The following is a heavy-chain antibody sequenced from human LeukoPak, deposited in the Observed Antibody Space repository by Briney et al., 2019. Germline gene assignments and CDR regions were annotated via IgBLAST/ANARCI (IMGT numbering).Heavy chain of an antibody. Sequence: ASVKVSCKASGYIFTDYYMHWVRQAPGQGLEWMGWVNPNSGATNYVQKFQGRGTITRDTSISTAYMELSRLGSDDTAVYYCAREYYDILIGYSKATHYWGQGTLVTVSS. CDR2: VNPNSGAT. CDR3: AREYYDILIGYSKATHY. J-gene: IGHJ4*02. V-gene: IGHV1-2*02. D-gene: IGHD3-9*01. CDR1: GYIFTDYY.